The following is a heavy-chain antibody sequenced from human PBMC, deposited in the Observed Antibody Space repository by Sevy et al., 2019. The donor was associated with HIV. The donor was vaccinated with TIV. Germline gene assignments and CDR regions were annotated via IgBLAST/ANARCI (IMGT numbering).Heavy chain of an antibody. CDR1: GGSVSSGSYY. CDR2: IYYSGST. Sequence: SETLSLTCTVSGGSVSSGSYYWSWIRQPPGKGLEWIGYIYYSGSTNYNPSLRSRVTISVDTSKNQFSLKLSSVTAADTAVYYCARDRGYSGYDYDYWGQGTLVTVSS. D-gene: IGHD5-12*01. CDR3: ARDRGYSGYDYDY. J-gene: IGHJ4*02. V-gene: IGHV4-61*01.